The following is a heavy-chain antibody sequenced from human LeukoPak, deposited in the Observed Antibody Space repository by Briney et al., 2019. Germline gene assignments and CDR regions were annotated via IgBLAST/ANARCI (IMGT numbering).Heavy chain of an antibody. CDR2: IISSSSYI. J-gene: IGHJ4*02. CDR3: ARDLGGNIYDSSGYSPGPFDY. V-gene: IGHV3-21*01. D-gene: IGHD3-22*01. Sequence: GSLRLSCAASGFTFSSYSMNWVRQAPGKGLEWVSSIISSSSYIYYADSVKGRFTISRDNAKNSLYLQLNSLRAEDTAVYYCARDLGGNIYDSSGYSPGPFDYWGQGTLVTVSS. CDR1: GFTFSSYS.